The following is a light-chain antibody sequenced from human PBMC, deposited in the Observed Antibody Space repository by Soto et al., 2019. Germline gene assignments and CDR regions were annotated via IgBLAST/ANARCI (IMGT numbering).Light chain of an antibody. CDR2: DVS. CDR1: SSDVGGYNY. J-gene: IGLJ1*01. V-gene: IGLV2-14*01. CDR3: SSYTSSSTFYV. Sequence: QSVLTQPASVSGSPGQSITISCTGTSSDVGGYNYVSWYQQHPGKVPKVMIYDVSNRPSGVSNRFSGSKSGNTASLTISGLQAEDEADYYCSSYTSSSTFYVFGTGTKLTVL.